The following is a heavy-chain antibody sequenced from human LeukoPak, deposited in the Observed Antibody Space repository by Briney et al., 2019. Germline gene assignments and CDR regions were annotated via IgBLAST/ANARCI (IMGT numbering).Heavy chain of an antibody. V-gene: IGHV1-18*01. CDR2: ISAYNGNT. CDR3: ACAGGSDLEYYYGMDV. J-gene: IGHJ6*02. Sequence: ASVKVSCKASGYTFTSYGISWVRQAPGQGLEWMGWISAYNGNTNYAQKLQGRVTMTTDTSTSTAYMELRSLRSDDTAVYYCACAGGSDLEYYYGMDVWGQGTTVTVSS. CDR1: GYTFTSYG. D-gene: IGHD2-21*01.